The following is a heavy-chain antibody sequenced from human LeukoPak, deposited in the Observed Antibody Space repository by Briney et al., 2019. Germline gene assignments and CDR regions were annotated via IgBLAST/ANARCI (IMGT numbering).Heavy chain of an antibody. V-gene: IGHV3-49*03. CDR2: IRSRAYGETE. CDR3: TRDRGAYNLYDY. Sequence: PGGSLRLSCTASGFTFGDYAMSWIRQAPGKGLEWVSFIRSRAYGETEDYAASVKGRFIISRDDSKAIAYLQMNSLKTEDTAVYHCTRDRGAYNLYDYWGQGTLVTVSS. J-gene: IGHJ4*02. CDR1: GFTFGDYA. D-gene: IGHD1-1*01.